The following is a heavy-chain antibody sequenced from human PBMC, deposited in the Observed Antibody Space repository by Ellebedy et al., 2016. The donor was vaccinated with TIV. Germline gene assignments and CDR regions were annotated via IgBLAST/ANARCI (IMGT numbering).Heavy chain of an antibody. CDR2: INHSGST. Sequence: SETLSLTCAVYGGSFSGYYWSWIRQPPGKGLEWIGEINHSGSTNYNPSLKSRVTISVDTSKNQFSLKLSSVTAADTAVYYCARRLDWFDPWGQGTLVTVSS. CDR1: GGSFSGYY. J-gene: IGHJ5*02. V-gene: IGHV4-34*01. CDR3: ARRLDWFDP.